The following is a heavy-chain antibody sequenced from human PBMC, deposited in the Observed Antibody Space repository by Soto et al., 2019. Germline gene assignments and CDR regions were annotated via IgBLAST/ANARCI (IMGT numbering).Heavy chain of an antibody. J-gene: IGHJ4*02. V-gene: IGHV4-34*01. CDR2: INHSGST. CDR1: GGSFSGYY. CDR3: ARGYCSSTSCFKGVKWIQLWYFDY. D-gene: IGHD2-2*01. Sequence: SLTCAVYGGSFSGYYWSWIRQPPGKGLEWIGEINHSGSTNYNTSLKSRVTISVDTSKNQFSLKLSSVTAADTAVYYCARGYCSSTSCFKGVKWIQLWYFDYWGQGTQVTVSS.